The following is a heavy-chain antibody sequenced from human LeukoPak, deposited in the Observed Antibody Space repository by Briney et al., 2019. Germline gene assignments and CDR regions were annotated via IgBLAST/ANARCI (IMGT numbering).Heavy chain of an antibody. V-gene: IGHV3-30*04. D-gene: IGHD5-24*01. CDR1: GFVFSDYA. CDR3: ARNYRSRSRIIWRFDS. J-gene: IGHJ4*02. Sequence: GRSLRLSCAASGFVFSDYAIHWVRQAPGKGLEWVAVISYDGCNEHYIDSVKGRFTISRDNSKNTVYLQMNSPRGEDTARYYCARNYRSRSRIIWRFDSWGQGTPVTVSS. CDR2: ISYDGCNE.